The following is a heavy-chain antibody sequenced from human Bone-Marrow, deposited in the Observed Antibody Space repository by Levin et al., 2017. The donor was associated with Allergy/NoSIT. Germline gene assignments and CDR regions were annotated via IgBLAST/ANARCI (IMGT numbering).Heavy chain of an antibody. D-gene: IGHD6-19*01. CDR2: INPSGRS. CDR3: ARGVDQTSGGWYSGYSWFDP. J-gene: IGHJ5*02. V-gene: IGHV4-34*01. CDR1: GGSLSSYD. Sequence: RTSETLSLTCAVYGGSLSSYDWSWVRQPPGKGLEWIGRINPSGRSDYNPSLKSRVTISMETSTNQFSLKLASVTAADTAVYYCARGVDQTSGGWYSGYSWFDPWGQGTLVNVSS.